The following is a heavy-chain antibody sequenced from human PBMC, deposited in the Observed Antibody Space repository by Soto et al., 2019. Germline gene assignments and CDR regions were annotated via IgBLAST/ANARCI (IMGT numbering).Heavy chain of an antibody. CDR3: ARDRYSSSWSSLLYGMDV. D-gene: IGHD6-13*01. CDR1: GGSFSGYY. J-gene: IGHJ6*02. CDR2: INHSGST. V-gene: IGHV4-34*01. Sequence: SETLSLTCAVYGGSFSGYYWIWILQPPGKGLEWIGEINHSGSTNYNPSLKSRVTISVDTSKNQFSLKLSSVTAADTAVYYCARDRYSSSWSSLLYGMDVWGQGTTVTVSS.